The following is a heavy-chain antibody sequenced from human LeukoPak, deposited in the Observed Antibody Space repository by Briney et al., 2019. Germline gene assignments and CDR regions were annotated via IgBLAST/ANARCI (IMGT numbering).Heavy chain of an antibody. V-gene: IGHV1-2*02. CDR2: INPNSGGT. Sequence: ASVKVSCTASGYTFTGYYMHWVRQAPGQGLEWMGWINPNSGGTNYEQKFQGRATMTRDTSISTAYMELSSLISDDTAVYYCARGSSVRDWFDLWGQGTLVTVSS. CDR1: GYTFTGYY. CDR3: ARGSSVRDWFDL. D-gene: IGHD1-1*01. J-gene: IGHJ5*02.